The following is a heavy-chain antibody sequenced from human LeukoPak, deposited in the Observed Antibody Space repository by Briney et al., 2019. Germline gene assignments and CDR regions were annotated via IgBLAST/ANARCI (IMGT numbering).Heavy chain of an antibody. CDR1: GFSFSTSG. Sequence: PGTSLRPSCAASGFSFSTSGMHWVRQAPGKGLEWLAVISYDATNEYYADSVKGRFTISRDNSRNTLYLQTSDLRPEDTAVYYCAKMGLKQWPYNYFDYWGQGTLVTVSS. CDR3: AKMGLKQWPYNYFDY. J-gene: IGHJ4*02. D-gene: IGHD6-19*01. CDR2: ISYDATNE. V-gene: IGHV3-30*18.